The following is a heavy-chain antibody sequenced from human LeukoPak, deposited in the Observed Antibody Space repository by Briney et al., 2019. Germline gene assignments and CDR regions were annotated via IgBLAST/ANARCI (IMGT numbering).Heavy chain of an antibody. CDR1: GFTVSSNY. Sequence: GGSLRLSCAASGFTVSSNYMSWVRQAPGKGLEWVSVIYSGGSTYYADSVKGRFTISRDNSKNTLYLQVNSLRAEDTAVYYCARDPYRLSGSGSYYPFGMDVWGQGTTVTVSS. J-gene: IGHJ6*02. D-gene: IGHD3-10*01. CDR3: ARDPYRLSGSGSYYPFGMDV. CDR2: IYSGGST. V-gene: IGHV3-66*01.